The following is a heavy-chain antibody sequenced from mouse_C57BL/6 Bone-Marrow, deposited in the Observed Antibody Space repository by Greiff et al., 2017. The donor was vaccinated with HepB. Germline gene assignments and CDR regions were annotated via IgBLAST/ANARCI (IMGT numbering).Heavy chain of an antibody. Sequence: EVKLMESGPSLVRPSQTLSLTCTVTGFSINSDCYWIWIRQFPGNKLEYIGYTFYSGITYYNPSLESRTYITRDTSKNQFSLKLSSVTTEDTATYYCARDRYYCSSSYAMDYWGQGTSVTVSS. J-gene: IGHJ4*01. CDR1: GFSINSDCY. CDR3: ARDRYYCSSSYAMDY. D-gene: IGHD1-1*01. V-gene: IGHV3-3*01. CDR2: TFYSGIT.